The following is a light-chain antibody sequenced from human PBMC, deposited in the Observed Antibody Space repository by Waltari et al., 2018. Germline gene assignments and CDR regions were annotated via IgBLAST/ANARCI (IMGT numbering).Light chain of an antibody. CDR1: SRDIGGYDY. V-gene: IGLV2-8*01. J-gene: IGLJ1*01. Sequence: QSALTQPPSVSGSPGQSVTIYCTGTSRDIGGYDYVSWYQQHPGSAPKLIIFEVSERPSGVPSRFSGSKSVNTASLTVSGLQTDDEADYFCSSYAGSNNIYVFGTGTKVTV. CDR2: EVS. CDR3: SSYAGSNNIYV.